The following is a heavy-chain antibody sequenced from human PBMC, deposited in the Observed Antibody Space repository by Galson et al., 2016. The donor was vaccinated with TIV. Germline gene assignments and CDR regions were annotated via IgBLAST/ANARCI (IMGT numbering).Heavy chain of an antibody. Sequence: QSGAEVKKPGESLRISCKGSGYTFTTYWISWVRQMPGKGLEWMGKIDPRDSYTNYSPSFHGHVTLSADKSIGTAYLSWGSLKASDSAIYYCARHRGNMVARFENWGQGTLVTVSS. CDR3: ARHRGNMVARFEN. V-gene: IGHV5-10-1*01. J-gene: IGHJ4*02. CDR2: IDPRDSYT. CDR1: GYTFTTYW. D-gene: IGHD5-12*01.